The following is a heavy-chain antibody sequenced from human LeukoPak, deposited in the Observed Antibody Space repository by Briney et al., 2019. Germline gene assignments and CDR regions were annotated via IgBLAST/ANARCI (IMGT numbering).Heavy chain of an antibody. CDR3: ATANYGSGHEGWPYYYYGMDV. Sequence: GGSLRLSCAASGFTFSSYAMHWVRQAPGKGLEWVAFIRYDGSNKYYADSVKGRFTISRDNSKNTLYLQMNSLRAEDTAVYYCATANYGSGHEGWPYYYYGMDVWGQGTTVTVSS. CDR1: GFTFSSYA. D-gene: IGHD3-10*01. V-gene: IGHV3-30*02. CDR2: IRYDGSNK. J-gene: IGHJ6*02.